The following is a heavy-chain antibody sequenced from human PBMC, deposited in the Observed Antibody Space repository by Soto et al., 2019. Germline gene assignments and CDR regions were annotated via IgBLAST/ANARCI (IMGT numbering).Heavy chain of an antibody. CDR1: GGTFDNFI. D-gene: IGHD1-26*01. CDR3: ARNGTYSSSLMQYSGMDV. J-gene: IGHJ6*02. V-gene: IGHV1-69*01. Sequence: QVQLVQSGAEVKEPGSSVRVSCKASGGTFDNFIMNWVRQTPGRGLEWMGGIVPMLGTPTYAEKFKGRVTITATGSTSTMYMEVTSLRSEDTAIYYCARNGTYSSSLMQYSGMDVWVQGTTVTVSS. CDR2: IVPMLGTP.